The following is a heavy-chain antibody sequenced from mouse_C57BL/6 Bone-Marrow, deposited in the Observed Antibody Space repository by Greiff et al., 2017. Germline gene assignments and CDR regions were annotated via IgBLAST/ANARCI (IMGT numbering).Heavy chain of an antibody. Sequence: EVQGVESGGGLVKPGGSLKLSCAASGFTFSSYAMSWVRQTPEKRLEWVATISAGGSYTYYPDNVKGRFTISRDNAKNNLYLQMSHLKSEDTAMYYCARYGRQLRLLFAYWGQGTLVTVSA. CDR2: ISAGGSYT. D-gene: IGHD3-2*02. J-gene: IGHJ3*01. CDR1: GFTFSSYA. V-gene: IGHV5-4*01. CDR3: ARYGRQLRLLFAY.